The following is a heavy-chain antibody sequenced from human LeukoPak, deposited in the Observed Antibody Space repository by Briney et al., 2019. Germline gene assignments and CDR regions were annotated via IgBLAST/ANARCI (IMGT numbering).Heavy chain of an antibody. CDR2: ISSGETET. J-gene: IGHJ4*02. Sequence: PGGSLRLSCATSGFTFTDFAMSWVRQTPGKGLEWVSMISSGETETYYPDSVKGRFTISRDDSKSALYLQMEGLRAEDTAIYYCAKDLYFYESSSYYTTDMWGQGTLVTVSS. CDR3: AKDLYFYESSSYYTTDM. D-gene: IGHD3-22*01. V-gene: IGHV3-23*03. CDR1: GFTFTDFA.